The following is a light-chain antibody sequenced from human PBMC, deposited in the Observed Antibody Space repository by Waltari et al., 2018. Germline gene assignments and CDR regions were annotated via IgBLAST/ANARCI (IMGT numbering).Light chain of an antibody. CDR1: SSDVAGYNY. J-gene: IGLJ1*01. CDR2: YVS. V-gene: IGLV2-11*01. CDR3: DSYAGSYTYV. Sequence: QSALTQPRSMSGSPGQSVTISFTGTSSDVAGYNYVSWYQHLPGKAPKLMLYYVSRRPSGVAVRFVASKCGNTASLTSAGLQADDEDDYYCDSYAGSYTYVFGTGTKVTVL.